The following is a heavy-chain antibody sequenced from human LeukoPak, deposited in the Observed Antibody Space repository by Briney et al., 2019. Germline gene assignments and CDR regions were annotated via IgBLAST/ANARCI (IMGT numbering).Heavy chain of an antibody. CDR2: IKRKTDGGTT. Sequence: PGGSLRLSCAATGITFNKAWMTWVRQAPGKGLEWVGRIKRKTDGGTTDYAAPVKGRFTISRDDSKNTLYLQMNSLKTEDTAVYYCTTDYGSGSYRYFNYWGQGTLVTVSS. CDR1: GITFNKAW. CDR3: TTDYGSGSYRYFNY. V-gene: IGHV3-15*01. J-gene: IGHJ4*02. D-gene: IGHD3-10*01.